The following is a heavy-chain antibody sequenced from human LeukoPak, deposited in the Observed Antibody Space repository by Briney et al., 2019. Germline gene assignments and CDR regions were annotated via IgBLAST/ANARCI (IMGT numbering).Heavy chain of an antibody. CDR1: GGSISDDGYY. D-gene: IGHD4-17*01. Sequence: PSETLSLTCTVSGGSISDDGYYWSWIRPLPGKGLEWIGHIYYGGTTEYNPSLESRITISVATSKTQFSLKLNPVTAADTAVYYCAGGGATVTDYWGQGNLVTVSS. CDR2: IYYGGTT. J-gene: IGHJ4*02. CDR3: AGGGATVTDY. V-gene: IGHV4-31*03.